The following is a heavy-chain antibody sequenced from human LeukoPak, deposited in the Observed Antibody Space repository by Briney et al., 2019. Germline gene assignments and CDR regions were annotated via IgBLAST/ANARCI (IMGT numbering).Heavy chain of an antibody. D-gene: IGHD3-10*01. CDR3: AMGIRVRGVPNY. Sequence: VYXGSFSGYYWSWIRQPPGKGXEWIGEINHSGSTNYNPSLTSRVTISVDTSKNQFSLKLSSVTAADTAVYYCAMGIRVRGVPNYWGQGTLVTVSS. CDR1: XGSFSGYY. J-gene: IGHJ4*02. V-gene: IGHV4-34*01. CDR2: INHSGST.